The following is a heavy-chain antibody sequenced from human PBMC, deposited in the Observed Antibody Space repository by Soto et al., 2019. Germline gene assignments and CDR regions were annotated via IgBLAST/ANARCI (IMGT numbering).Heavy chain of an antibody. CDR3: VHLSWQNFDH. J-gene: IGHJ4*02. Sequence: QITLKESGPTLVKPTQTLTLTCTFSGFSLYTSGVGVGWIRQPPGNALEWLALIYWDDDERYSPSLKSRLTITKDTSKNQVVLTMTNMDPVDTATYYCVHLSWQNFDHWGQGTLVTVSS. CDR2: IYWDDDE. D-gene: IGHD3-16*02. V-gene: IGHV2-5*02. CDR1: GFSLYTSGVG.